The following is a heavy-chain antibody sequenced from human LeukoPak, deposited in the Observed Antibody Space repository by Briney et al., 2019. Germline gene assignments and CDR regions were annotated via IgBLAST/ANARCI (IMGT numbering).Heavy chain of an antibody. CDR1: GGSISSSSYY. D-gene: IGHD2-2*01. CDR2: IYYSGST. J-gene: IGHJ4*02. V-gene: IGHV4-61*05. CDR3: VIGYCSSTSCYPFNY. Sequence: PSETLSLTCTVSGGSISSSSYYWGWIRQPPGKGLEWIGYIYYSGSTNYNPSLKSRVTISVDTSKNQFSLKLSSVTAADTAVYYCVIGYCSSTSCYPFNYWGQGTLVTVSS.